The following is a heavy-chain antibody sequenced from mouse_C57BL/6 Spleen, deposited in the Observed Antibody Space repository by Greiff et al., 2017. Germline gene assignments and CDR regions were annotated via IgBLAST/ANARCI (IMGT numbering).Heavy chain of an antibody. D-gene: IGHD1-1*02. CDR3: ARGEVMVAY. Sequence: QVQLQQSGAELVRPGTSVKLSCKASGYTFTGYWMHWVKQRPGQGLEWIGVIDPSDSYTNYNQKFKGKATLTADTSSSTAYMQLSSLTSEDSAVYYCARGEVMVAYWGQGTLVTVSA. CDR2: IDPSDSYT. CDR1: GYTFTGYW. J-gene: IGHJ3*01. V-gene: IGHV1-59*01.